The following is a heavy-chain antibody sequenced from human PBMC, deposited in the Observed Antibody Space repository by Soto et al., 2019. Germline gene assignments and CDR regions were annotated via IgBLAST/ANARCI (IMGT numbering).Heavy chain of an antibody. CDR2: IYYSGST. V-gene: IGHV4-61*01. J-gene: IGHJ4*02. D-gene: IGHD2-15*01. CDR3: ARGYCSGGSCYYFDY. CDR1: GGSVSSGSYY. Sequence: QVQLQESGPGLVKPSETLCLTCTVSGGSVSSGSYYWSWIRQPPGKGLEWIGYIYYSGSTNYNPSLKSRVTISVDTAKNQFSLKLSSVTAADTAVYYCARGYCSGGSCYYFDYWGQGTLVTVSS.